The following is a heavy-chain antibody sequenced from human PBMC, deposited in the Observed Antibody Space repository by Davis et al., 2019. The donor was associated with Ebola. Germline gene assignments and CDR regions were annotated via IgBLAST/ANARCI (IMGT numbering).Heavy chain of an antibody. D-gene: IGHD1-26*01. V-gene: IGHV3-21*01. J-gene: IGHJ4*02. CDR1: GFTFSSYS. CDR3: AVLPYSGIYG. Sequence: GESLKISCAASGFTFSSYSMNWVRQAPGKGLEWVSSISSSSSYIYYADSVKGRFTISRDNVKNSLYLQMNSLRAEDTAVYYCAVLPYSGIYGWGQGTPVTVSS. CDR2: ISSSSSYI.